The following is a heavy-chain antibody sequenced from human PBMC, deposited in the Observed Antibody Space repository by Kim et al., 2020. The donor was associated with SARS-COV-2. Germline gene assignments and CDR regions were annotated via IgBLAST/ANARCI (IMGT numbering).Heavy chain of an antibody. CDR3: AKLLTATVTIGAFDI. J-gene: IGHJ3*02. D-gene: IGHD4-17*01. Sequence: GGSLRLSCAASGFTFDGYSMHWVRQAPGKGLEWVAGISWNGGSIGYADSVKGRFTISRDNAKNSLYLKMNSLRAEDTALYYCAKLLTATVTIGAFDIWGQGTMVTVSS. CDR2: ISWNGGSI. CDR1: GFTFDGYS. V-gene: IGHV3-9*01.